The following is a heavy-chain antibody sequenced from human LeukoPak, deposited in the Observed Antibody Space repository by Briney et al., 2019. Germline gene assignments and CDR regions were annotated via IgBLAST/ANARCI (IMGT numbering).Heavy chain of an antibody. D-gene: IGHD6-13*01. Sequence: SSETLSLTCTVSGYSINNNYYWDWIRQPPGKGLEWIGYIYYSGSTNYNPSLKSRVTISVDTSKNQFSLKLSSVTAADTAVYYCAREPLGPVGYYFDYWGQGTLVSVSS. CDR1: GYSINNNYY. J-gene: IGHJ4*02. CDR3: AREPLGPVGYYFDY. V-gene: IGHV4-59*01. CDR2: IYYSGST.